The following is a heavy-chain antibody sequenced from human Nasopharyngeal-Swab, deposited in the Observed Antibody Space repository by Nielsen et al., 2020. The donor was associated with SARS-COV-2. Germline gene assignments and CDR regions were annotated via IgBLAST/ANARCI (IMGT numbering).Heavy chain of an antibody. CDR2: IYYSGST. CDR3: ARDPNDAFDI. CDR1: GGSISSGGYY. V-gene: IGHV4-61*08. J-gene: IGHJ3*02. Sequence: SGTLSLTCTVSGGSISSGGYYWSWIRQHPGKGLEWIGYIYYSGSTNYNPSLKSRVTISVDTSKNQFSLKLSSVTAADTAVYYCARDPNDAFDIWGQGTMVTVSS.